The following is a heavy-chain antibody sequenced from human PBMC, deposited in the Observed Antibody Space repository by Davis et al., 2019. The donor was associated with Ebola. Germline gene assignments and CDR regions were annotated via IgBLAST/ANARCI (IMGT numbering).Heavy chain of an antibody. Sequence: GESLKISCAASGFTFSDYYMSWIRQAPGKGLEWVSYISSSGSTIYYADSVKGRFTISRDNAKKSLYLQMNSLRAEDTAVYYCARDGGYSGYDGFDYWGQGTLVTVSS. V-gene: IGHV3-11*01. CDR1: GFTFSDYY. CDR3: ARDGGYSGYDGFDY. CDR2: ISSSGSTI. D-gene: IGHD5-12*01. J-gene: IGHJ4*02.